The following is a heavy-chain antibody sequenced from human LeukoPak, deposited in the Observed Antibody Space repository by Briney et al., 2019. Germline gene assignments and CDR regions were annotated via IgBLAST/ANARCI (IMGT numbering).Heavy chain of an antibody. CDR3: ARTYGSSGLGYFDL. J-gene: IGHJ2*01. V-gene: IGHV4-59*01. D-gene: IGHD6-13*01. CDR2: IYYSGGI. CDR1: GGSISSYY. Sequence: SETLSLTCTVSGGSISSYYWSWIRQPPGKGLEWIGYIYYSGGINNNRSLKSRLTISVDTSKNQFSLKLRSVTAADTAVYYWARTYGSSGLGYFDLWGRGTLVTV.